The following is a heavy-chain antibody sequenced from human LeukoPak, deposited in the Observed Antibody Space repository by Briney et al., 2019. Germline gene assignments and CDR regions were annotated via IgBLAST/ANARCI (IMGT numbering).Heavy chain of an antibody. J-gene: IGHJ3*02. Sequence: GASVKVSCKASGGTFSSYGISWVRQAPGQGLEWMGWISAYNGNTNYAQKLQGRVTMTTDTSTSTAYMELRSLRSDDTAVYYCARDIPWYCSSTSCQNDAFDIWGQGTMVTVSS. CDR1: GGTFSSYG. D-gene: IGHD2-2*01. CDR3: ARDIPWYCSSTSCQNDAFDI. V-gene: IGHV1-18*01. CDR2: ISAYNGNT.